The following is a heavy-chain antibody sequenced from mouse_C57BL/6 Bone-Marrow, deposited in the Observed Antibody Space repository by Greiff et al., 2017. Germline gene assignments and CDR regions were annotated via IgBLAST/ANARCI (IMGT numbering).Heavy chain of an antibody. CDR3: ARPEPPY. CDR2: IWSGGST. V-gene: IGHV2-2*01. CDR1: GFSLTSYG. J-gene: IGHJ2*01. Sequence: QVQLQQSGPGLVQPSQSLSITCTVSGFSLTSYGVHWVRQSPGTGLEWLGVIWSGGSTDYNAAFISRLSISKDNSKSQVFFKMNSLQADDTAIYYCARPEPPYGGQGTTLTVSS.